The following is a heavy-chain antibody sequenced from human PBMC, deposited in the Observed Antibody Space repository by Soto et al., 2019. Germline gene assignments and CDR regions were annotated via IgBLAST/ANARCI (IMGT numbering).Heavy chain of an antibody. CDR3: ARLVVVAPVANA. V-gene: IGHV4-39*02. CDR2: IFYTGTT. CDR1: GGSISYNSYY. Sequence: QLKLQESGPGLVKPSEPLSLTCSVSGGSISYNSYYWGWIRQTPWKGLEWVGGIFYTGTTYYSPSLKDQVTIYVDTSKNSFSLNLHSVTAADTAVYFCARLVVVAPVANAWGQGTLVTVSS. D-gene: IGHD2-2*01. J-gene: IGHJ5*02.